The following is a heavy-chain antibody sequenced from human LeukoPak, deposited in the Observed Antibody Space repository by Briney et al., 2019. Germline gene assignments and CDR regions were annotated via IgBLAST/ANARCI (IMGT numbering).Heavy chain of an antibody. CDR2: IRGKADGETT. CDR3: ILAAAGPAY. V-gene: IGHV3-15*01. Sequence: GGSLRLSCAASGFTFSNAWMTWVRQAIGKGPEWLGRIRGKADGETTDYAAPVKGRFTISRDDSKNILYLQMNSLTTEDTAVYYCILAAAGPAYWGQGALVTVSS. D-gene: IGHD6-13*01. J-gene: IGHJ4*02. CDR1: GFTFSNAW.